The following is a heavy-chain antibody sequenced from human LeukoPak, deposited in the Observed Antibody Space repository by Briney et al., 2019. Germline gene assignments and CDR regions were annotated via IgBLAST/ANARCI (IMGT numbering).Heavy chain of an antibody. CDR2: IYYSGST. V-gene: IGHV4-59*01. Sequence: SETLSLTCTVSGGSISSYYWSWIRQPPGKGLEWIGYIYYSGSTNYNPSLKSRVTISVDTSKNQFSLKLSSVTAADTAVYYCARVGDYYDSSGYVYFDYWGQGTLVTVSS. J-gene: IGHJ4*02. D-gene: IGHD3-22*01. CDR3: ARVGDYYDSSGYVYFDY. CDR1: GGSISSYY.